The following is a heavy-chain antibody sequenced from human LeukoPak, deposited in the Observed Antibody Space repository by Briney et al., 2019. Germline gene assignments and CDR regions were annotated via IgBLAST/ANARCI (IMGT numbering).Heavy chain of an antibody. CDR2: IYPGDSDT. Sequence: TGESLKISCKGSGYSFTSYWIGWVRQMPGKGLEWMGIIYPGDSDTRYSPSFQGQVTISADKSISTAYLQWSSLKASDTAMYYCARLPATYYYDSSGSGFDYWGQGTLVTVSS. V-gene: IGHV5-51*01. CDR1: GYSFTSYW. D-gene: IGHD3-22*01. J-gene: IGHJ4*02. CDR3: ARLPATYYYDSSGSGFDY.